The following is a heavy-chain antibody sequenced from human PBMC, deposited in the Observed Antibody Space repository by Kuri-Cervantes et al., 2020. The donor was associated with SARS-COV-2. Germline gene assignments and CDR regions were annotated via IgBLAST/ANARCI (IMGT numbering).Heavy chain of an antibody. CDR1: GDTFTDHY. D-gene: IGHD1-26*01. V-gene: IGHV1-69*13. CDR3: ARGTGGTASPYYYYGMDV. J-gene: IGHJ6*02. Sequence: SVKVSCKASGDTFTDHYIHWVRQAPGQGLEWMGGITPIFGTANYAQKFQGRATITADESTSTAYMELSSLRSEDTAVYYCARGTGGTASPYYYYGMDVWGQGTTVTVSS. CDR2: ITPIFGTA.